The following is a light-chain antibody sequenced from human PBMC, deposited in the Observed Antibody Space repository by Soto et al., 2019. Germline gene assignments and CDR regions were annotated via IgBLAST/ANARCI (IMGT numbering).Light chain of an antibody. CDR2: DVS. CDR1: GSDVGGYNY. CDR3: CSYAGSYPYV. J-gene: IGLJ1*01. V-gene: IGLV2-11*01. Sequence: QSVLTQPRSVSGSPGQSVTISCTGTGSDVGGYNYVSWYQQHPGKALKLMIYDVSKRPSGVPDRFSGSKSGNTASLTISGLQAEDEADYYCCSYAGSYPYVFGTGTKVTVL.